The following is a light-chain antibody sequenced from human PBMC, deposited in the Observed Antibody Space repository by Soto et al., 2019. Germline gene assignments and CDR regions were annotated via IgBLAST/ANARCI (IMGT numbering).Light chain of an antibody. J-gene: IGKJ1*01. Sequence: IQMTQSPSTLSASLGDRVTMTCRASQSLDRDYLAWYQQKPGKAPNLLIYKASTLESGVPSRFSGGGSGTAFTLTTSSLQPDDFATYYCHQYDSYPRTFGQGTKVDIK. CDR2: KAS. V-gene: IGKV1-5*03. CDR3: HQYDSYPRT. CDR1: QSLDRDY.